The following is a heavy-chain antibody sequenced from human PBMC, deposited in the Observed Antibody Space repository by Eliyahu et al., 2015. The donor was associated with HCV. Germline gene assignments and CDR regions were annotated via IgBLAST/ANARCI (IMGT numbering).Heavy chain of an antibody. CDR1: GFTFSSYG. CDR3: ARVRMVYAIDGMDV. V-gene: IGHV3-33*01. D-gene: IGHD2-8*01. Sequence: QVQLVESGGGVVQPGRSLRLSCAASGFTFSSYGMHWVRQAPGKGLEWVAVIWYDGSNKYYADSVKGRFTISRDNSKNTLYLQMNSLRAEDTAVYYCARVRMVYAIDGMDVWGQGTTVTVSS. J-gene: IGHJ6*02. CDR2: IWYDGSNK.